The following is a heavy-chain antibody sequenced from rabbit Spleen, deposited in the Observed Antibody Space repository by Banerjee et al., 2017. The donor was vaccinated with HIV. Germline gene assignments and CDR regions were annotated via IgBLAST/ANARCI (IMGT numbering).Heavy chain of an antibody. D-gene: IGHD8-1*01. V-gene: IGHV1S45*01. CDR3: ARDGAGGSYFAL. Sequence: QEQLVESGGGLVKPEGSLKLSCTASGFSFSNKAVMCWVRQAPGKGLEWIACINAITGKAVYASWAKGRFTFSKTSSTTVTLQMTSLTAADTATYFCARDGAGGSYFALWGPGTLVTV. CDR1: GFSFSNKAV. CDR2: INAITGKA. J-gene: IGHJ6*01.